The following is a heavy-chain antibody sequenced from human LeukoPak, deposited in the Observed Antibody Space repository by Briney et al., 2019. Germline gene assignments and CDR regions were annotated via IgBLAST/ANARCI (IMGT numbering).Heavy chain of an antibody. CDR1: GYTFTGYY. J-gene: IGHJ3*02. CDR3: AREISSHYDFWSGYYRIYDAFDI. CDR2: INPNSGGT. V-gene: IGHV1-2*02. D-gene: IGHD3-3*01. Sequence: ASVKVSCKASGYTFTGYYMHWVRQAPGQGLEWMGWINPNSGGTNYAKKFQGRVTMTRDTSISTAYMELSRLRSDDTAVYYCAREISSHYDFWSGYYRIYDAFDIWGQGTMVTVSS.